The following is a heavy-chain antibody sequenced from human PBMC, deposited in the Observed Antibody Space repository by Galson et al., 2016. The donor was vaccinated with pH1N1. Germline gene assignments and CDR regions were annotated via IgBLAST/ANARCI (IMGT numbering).Heavy chain of an antibody. CDR3: ARVGDFWSYYNMDV. CDR1: GFTVSSNY. Sequence: SLRLSCAASGFTVSSNYMSWVRQAPGKGLEWVSLIYSGGRTYYADSVKGRFTISRDNSKNTLYLQMNSLGVEDTAVYYCARVGDFWSYYNMDVWGQGTTVTVSS. D-gene: IGHD3-3*01. CDR2: IYSGGRT. J-gene: IGHJ6*02. V-gene: IGHV3-53*01.